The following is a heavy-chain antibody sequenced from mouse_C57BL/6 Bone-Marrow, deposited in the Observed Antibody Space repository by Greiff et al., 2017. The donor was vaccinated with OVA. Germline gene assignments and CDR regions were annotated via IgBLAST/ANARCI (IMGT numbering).Heavy chain of an antibody. CDR2: IYPGSGNT. CDR3: ARADYYGSSYDAMDY. D-gene: IGHD1-1*01. V-gene: IGHV1-76*01. CDR1: GYTFTDYY. J-gene: IGHJ4*01. Sequence: QVQLQQSGAEPVRPGASVKLSCKASGYTFTDYYINWVKQRPGQGLEWIARIYPGSGNTYYNEKFKGKATLTAEKSSSTAYMQLSSLTSEDSAVYFCARADYYGSSYDAMDYWGQGTSVTVSS.